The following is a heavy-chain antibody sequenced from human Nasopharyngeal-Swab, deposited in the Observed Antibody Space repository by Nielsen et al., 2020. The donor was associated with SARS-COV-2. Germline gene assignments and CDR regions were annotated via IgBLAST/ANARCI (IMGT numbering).Heavy chain of an antibody. D-gene: IGHD3-9*01. CDR2: ISSSSYI. CDR3: ARDGWYDILTGYLALYYYYYGMDV. J-gene: IGHJ6*02. V-gene: IGHV3-69-1*01. Sequence: WIRQPPGKGLEWVSSISSSSYIYYADSVKGRFTISRDNAKNSLYLQMNSLRAEDTAVYYCARDGWYDILTGYLALYYYYYGMDVWGQGTTVTVSS.